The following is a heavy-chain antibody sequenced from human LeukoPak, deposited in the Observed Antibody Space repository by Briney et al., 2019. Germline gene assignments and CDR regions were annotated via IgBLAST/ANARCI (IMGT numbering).Heavy chain of an antibody. CDR2: IRSKGGNK. V-gene: IGHV3-30*02. Sequence: QPGGSLRLSCAASGFTFSNYGMHWVRQAPGKGLEWVAFIRSKGGNKYYADAVKGRFTISRDNSKHTLYVQMNSLRAEDTAVYYCAKDRGSGMPTNFDYWGQGTLVTVSS. CDR1: GFTFSNYG. CDR3: AKDRGSGMPTNFDY. D-gene: IGHD5-24*01. J-gene: IGHJ4*02.